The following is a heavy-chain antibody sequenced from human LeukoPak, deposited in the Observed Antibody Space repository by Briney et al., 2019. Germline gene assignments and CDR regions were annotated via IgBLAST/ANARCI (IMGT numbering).Heavy chain of an antibody. J-gene: IGHJ3*02. V-gene: IGHV3-48*01. CDR1: GFTFSSYS. Sequence: GGSLRLSCAASGFTFSSYSMNWVRQAPGKGLEWVSYISSSSSAIYYADSVKGRFTISRDNAKNSVYLQMNSLRAEDRAVYYCARDGGSSWYGAFDIWGQGTMVTVSS. D-gene: IGHD6-13*01. CDR3: ARDGGSSWYGAFDI. CDR2: ISSSSSAI.